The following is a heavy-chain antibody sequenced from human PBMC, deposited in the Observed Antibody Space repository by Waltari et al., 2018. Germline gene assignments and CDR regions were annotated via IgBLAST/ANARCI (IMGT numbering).Heavy chain of an antibody. J-gene: IGHJ4*02. Sequence: QVQLQESGPGLVKPSETLSLTCAVSGYSISSGYYWGWIRQPPGKGLEWIGSIYHSGSTYYNPSLKSRVTISVDTSKNQFPLKLSSVTAADTAVYYCARAGDSGSYFDYWGQGTLVTVSS. CDR1: GYSISSGYY. CDR2: IYHSGST. D-gene: IGHD1-26*01. V-gene: IGHV4-38-2*01. CDR3: ARAGDSGSYFDY.